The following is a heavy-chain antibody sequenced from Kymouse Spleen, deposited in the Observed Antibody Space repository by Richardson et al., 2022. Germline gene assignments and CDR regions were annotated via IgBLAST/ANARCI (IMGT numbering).Heavy chain of an antibody. J-gene: IGHJ6*02. Sequence: QVQLVESGGGVVQPGRSLRLSCAASGFTFSSYGMHWVRQAPGKGLEWVAVIWYDGSNKYYADSVKGRFTISRDNSKNTLYLQMNSLRAEDTAVYYCAREGYYDILTGYSQDYYGMDVWGQGTTVTVSS. CDR2: IWYDGSNK. CDR3: AREGYYDILTGYSQDYYGMDV. D-gene: IGHD3-9*01. CDR1: GFTFSSYG. V-gene: IGHV3-33*01.